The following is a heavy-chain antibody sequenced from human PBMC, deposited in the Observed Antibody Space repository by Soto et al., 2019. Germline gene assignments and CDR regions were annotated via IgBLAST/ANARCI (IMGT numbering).Heavy chain of an antibody. D-gene: IGHD1-26*01. CDR1: GFTFSSFA. CDR3: ARDRWEEGAMDY. J-gene: IGHJ4*02. V-gene: IGHV3-30-3*01. CDR2: VSYDGGNK. Sequence: QVQLVESGGGVVQPGRSLRLSCAASGFTFSSFAMHWVRQAPGKGLEWVAVVSYDGGNKYYADSVRGRFTLSRDNTKSTLYMRLNSLRTEDTAVYYCARDRWEEGAMDYWGQGTLVTVSS.